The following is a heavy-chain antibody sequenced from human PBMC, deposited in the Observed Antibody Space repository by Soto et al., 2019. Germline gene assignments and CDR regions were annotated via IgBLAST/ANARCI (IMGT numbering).Heavy chain of an antibody. CDR2: IWYDGSNK. CDR1: GFTFSSYG. Sequence: QVQLVESGGGVVQPGRSLRLSCAASGFTFSSYGMHWVRQAPGKGLEWVAVIWYDGSNKYYADSVKGRFTISRDNSKNTVYLQMNSLRAEDTAVYYCARDGKWIRPARDAFDIWGQGTMVTVSS. J-gene: IGHJ3*02. V-gene: IGHV3-33*01. CDR3: ARDGKWIRPARDAFDI. D-gene: IGHD5-18*01.